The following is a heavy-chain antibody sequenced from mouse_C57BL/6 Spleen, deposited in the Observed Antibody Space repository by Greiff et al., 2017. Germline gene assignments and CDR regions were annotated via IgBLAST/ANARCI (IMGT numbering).Heavy chain of an antibody. J-gene: IGHJ1*03. Sequence: DVHLVESGGGLVKPGGSLKLSCAASGFTFSSYAMSWVRQTPEKRLEWVATISDGGSYTYYPDNVKGRFTISRDNAKNNLYLQMSHLKSEDTAMYYCARGEDYGSWYFDVWGTGTTVTVSS. CDR3: ARGEDYGSWYFDV. CDR1: GFTFSSYA. D-gene: IGHD1-1*01. CDR2: ISDGGSYT. V-gene: IGHV5-4*01.